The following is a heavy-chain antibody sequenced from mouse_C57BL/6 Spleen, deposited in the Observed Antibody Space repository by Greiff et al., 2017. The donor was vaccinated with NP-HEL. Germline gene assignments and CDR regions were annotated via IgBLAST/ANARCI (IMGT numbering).Heavy chain of an antibody. CDR3: ARRAQGLDY. CDR2: IYPSDSET. CDR1: GYTFTSYW. J-gene: IGHJ2*01. V-gene: IGHV1-61*01. Sequence: VQLQQPGAELVRPGSSVKLSCKASGYTFTSYWMDWVKQRPGQGLEWIGNIYPSDSETHYNQKFKDKATLTVDKSSSTAYMQLSSLTSEDSAVYYCARRAQGLDYWGQGTTLTVSS. D-gene: IGHD3-2*02.